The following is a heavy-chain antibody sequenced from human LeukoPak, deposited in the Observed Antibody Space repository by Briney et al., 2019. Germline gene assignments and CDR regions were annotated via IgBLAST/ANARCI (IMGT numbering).Heavy chain of an antibody. Sequence: GGSLRLSCAGYGFIFSSYGMHWVRQAPGKGLEWVAYIQYDGSNEQYAHSVKGRFRISRDSSKNMLYLQMNSLRAEDTAVYYCAKDRCSDGIGCFYYYMDVWGKGTTVTISS. CDR2: IQYDGSNE. CDR1: GFIFSSYG. CDR3: AKDRCSDGIGCFYYYMDV. V-gene: IGHV3-30*02. J-gene: IGHJ6*03. D-gene: IGHD2-15*01.